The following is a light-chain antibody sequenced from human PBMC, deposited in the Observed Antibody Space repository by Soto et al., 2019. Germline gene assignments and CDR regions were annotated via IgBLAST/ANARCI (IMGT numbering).Light chain of an antibody. CDR3: QQSYRSSWT. Sequence: DIQMTQSPSSLSASVGDRVTITCRASQSISSYLNWYQQKPGKAPNLLIYAASSLQSGLPSRFSGSGSGTDITLTISSLQPEDVATYCCQQSYRSSWTFGQGTKVEIK. CDR1: QSISSY. J-gene: IGKJ1*01. CDR2: AAS. V-gene: IGKV1-39*01.